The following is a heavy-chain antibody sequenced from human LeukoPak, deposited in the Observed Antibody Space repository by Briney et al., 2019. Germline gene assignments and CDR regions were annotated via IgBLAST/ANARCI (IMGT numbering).Heavy chain of an antibody. Sequence: GGSLRLSCAASGFTFDDYGMSWVRQAPGKGLEWVSFISWNGGSTGYADSVKGRFTISRDNAKNSLYLQMNSLRAEDTAVYYCARSPSNWGYGYYYYYMDVWGKGTTVTVSS. D-gene: IGHD7-27*01. CDR3: ARSPSNWGYGYYYYYMDV. J-gene: IGHJ6*03. V-gene: IGHV3-20*04. CDR2: ISWNGGST. CDR1: GFTFDDYG.